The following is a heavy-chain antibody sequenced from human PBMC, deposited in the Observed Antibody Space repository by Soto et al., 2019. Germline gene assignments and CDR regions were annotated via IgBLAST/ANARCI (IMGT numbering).Heavy chain of an antibody. Sequence: QVQLVESGGGVVKPGRSLRLSCAASGFSFSSYGMHWVRQAPGKGLEWVAVISYDGSNKYYADSVKDRFTISRDNSKNTLYLQMNSLRADDTAVYYCVAGQYFFDYCGQGTLVTVSS. V-gene: IGHV3-30*03. CDR2: ISYDGSNK. CDR3: VAGQYFFDY. J-gene: IGHJ4*02. D-gene: IGHD6-19*01. CDR1: GFSFSSYG.